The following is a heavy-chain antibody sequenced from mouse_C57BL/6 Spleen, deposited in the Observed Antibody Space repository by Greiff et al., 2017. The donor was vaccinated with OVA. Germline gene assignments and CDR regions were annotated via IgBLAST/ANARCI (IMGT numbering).Heavy chain of an antibody. CDR2: ISSGSSTI. Sequence: EVMLVESGGGLVKPGGSLKLSCAASGFTFSDYGMHWVRQAPEKGLEWVAYISSGSSTIYYADTVKGRFTISRDNAKNTLFLQMTSLRSEDTAMYYCARQGYYGTSFAYWGQGTLVTVSA. CDR1: GFTFSDYG. J-gene: IGHJ3*01. CDR3: ARQGYYGTSFAY. D-gene: IGHD1-1*01. V-gene: IGHV5-17*01.